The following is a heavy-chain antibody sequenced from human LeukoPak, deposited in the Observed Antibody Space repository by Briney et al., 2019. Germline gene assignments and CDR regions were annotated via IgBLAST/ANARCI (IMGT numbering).Heavy chain of an antibody. CDR1: GGSVSSGSYY. V-gene: IGHV4-61*01. Sequence: PSETLSLTCTVSGGSVSSGSYYWSWIRQPPGKGLEWIGYIYYSGSTNYNPSLKSRVTISVDTSKNQFSLKLSSVTAADTAVYYCARGFGVRYFDWLPQPLYYFDYWGQGTLVTVSS. D-gene: IGHD3-9*01. CDR2: IYYSGST. J-gene: IGHJ4*02. CDR3: ARGFGVRYFDWLPQPLYYFDY.